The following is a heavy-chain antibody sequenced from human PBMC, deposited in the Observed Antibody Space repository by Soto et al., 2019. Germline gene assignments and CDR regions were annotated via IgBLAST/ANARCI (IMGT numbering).Heavy chain of an antibody. J-gene: IGHJ4*02. D-gene: IGHD5-18*01. CDR3: ARGTAMVDFDY. CDR2: IYSGGST. V-gene: IGHV3-53*01. Sequence: GGSLRLSCAASGFTVSSNYMSWVRQAPGKGLEWVSVIYSGGSTYYADSVKGRFTISRDNSKNTLYLQMNSLRAEDTAVYYCARGTAMVDFDYWGQGTLVTVPS. CDR1: GFTVSSNY.